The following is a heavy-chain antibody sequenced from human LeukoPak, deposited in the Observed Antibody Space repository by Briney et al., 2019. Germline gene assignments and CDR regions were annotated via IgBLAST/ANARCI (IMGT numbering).Heavy chain of an antibody. CDR2: IYSGGST. J-gene: IGHJ6*03. Sequence: GGSLRLSCAASGFTVSSNYMNWVRQAPGKGLEWVSVIYSGGSTYYADSVKGRFTIPRDNSKNTLYLQMSSLRAEDTAVYYCAKVAEVGATGYYYYMDVWGKGTTVTISS. D-gene: IGHD1-26*01. V-gene: IGHV3-66*01. CDR3: AKVAEVGATGYYYYMDV. CDR1: GFTVSSNY.